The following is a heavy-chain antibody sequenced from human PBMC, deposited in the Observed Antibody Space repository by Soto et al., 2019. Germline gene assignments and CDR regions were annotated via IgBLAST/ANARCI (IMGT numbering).Heavy chain of an antibody. CDR2: IIPIFGIA. CDR3: ARAPCSIAAAGGSWFDP. D-gene: IGHD6-13*01. V-gene: IGHV1-69*02. J-gene: IGHJ5*02. CDR1: GGTFSSYT. Sequence: QVQLVQSGAEVKKPGSSVKVSCKASGGTFSSYTISWVRQAPGQGLEWMGRIIPIFGIANYAQKFQGRVTITADKSTSTAYMELSSLRSEDTAVYYCARAPCSIAAAGGSWFDPWGQGTLVTVSS.